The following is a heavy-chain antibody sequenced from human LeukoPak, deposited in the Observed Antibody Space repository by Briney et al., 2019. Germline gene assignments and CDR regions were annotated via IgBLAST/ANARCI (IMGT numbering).Heavy chain of an antibody. V-gene: IGHV4-39*01. D-gene: IGHD3-3*01. CDR2: IYYSGST. Sequence: SETLSLTCTVSGGSISSSSYYWGWIRQPPGKGLEWIGSIYYSGSTYYNPSLKSRVTISVDTSKNQFSLKLSSVTAADTAMYYCARHDSITIFGVVIIGYFDYWGQGTLVTVSS. CDR1: GGSISSSSYY. J-gene: IGHJ4*02. CDR3: ARHDSITIFGVVIIGYFDY.